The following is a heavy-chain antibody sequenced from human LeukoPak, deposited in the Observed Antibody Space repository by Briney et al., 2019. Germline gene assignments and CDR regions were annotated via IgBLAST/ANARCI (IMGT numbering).Heavy chain of an antibody. V-gene: IGHV3-21*01. CDR3: ARYGKYSSSWPFDY. CDR1: GFTFTTYW. J-gene: IGHJ4*02. Sequence: MAGGSLRLSCATSGFTFTTYWMSWVRQAPGKGLEWVSSISSSSSYIYYADSVKGRFTISRDNAKNSLYLQMNSLRAEDTAVYYCARYGKYSSSWPFDYWGQGTLVTVSS. D-gene: IGHD6-13*01. CDR2: ISSSSSYI.